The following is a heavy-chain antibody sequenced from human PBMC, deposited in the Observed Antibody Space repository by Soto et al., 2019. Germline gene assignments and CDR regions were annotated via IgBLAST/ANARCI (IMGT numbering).Heavy chain of an antibody. CDR3: ARGRPLPTLTYYYFWSGFSSYYYYGMDV. Sequence: QVQLVQSGAEVKKPGASVKVSCKASGYTFTSYDINWVRQATGQGLEWMGWMNPNSGNTGYAQKCQGRVTMTRNTSISTAYMELSSLRSEDTAVYYCARGRPLPTLTYYYFWSGFSSYYYYGMDVWGQGTTVTVSS. V-gene: IGHV1-8*01. D-gene: IGHD3-3*01. CDR1: GYTFTSYD. J-gene: IGHJ6*02. CDR2: MNPNSGNT.